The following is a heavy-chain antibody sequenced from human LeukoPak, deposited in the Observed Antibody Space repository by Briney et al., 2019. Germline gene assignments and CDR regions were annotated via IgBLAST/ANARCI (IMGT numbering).Heavy chain of an antibody. Sequence: HPGGSLRLSCAASGFTFTNNALSWFRQAPGKGLEWVSDIRGGGDTYYAESVKGRFTISRDNSKNTLYLQMNSLRAEDTAVYYCARIRGVAVTTWKGIDYWGQGTLVTVSS. CDR2: IRGGGDT. D-gene: IGHD4-17*01. J-gene: IGHJ4*02. CDR3: ARIRGVAVTTWKGIDY. CDR1: GFTFTNNA. V-gene: IGHV3-66*01.